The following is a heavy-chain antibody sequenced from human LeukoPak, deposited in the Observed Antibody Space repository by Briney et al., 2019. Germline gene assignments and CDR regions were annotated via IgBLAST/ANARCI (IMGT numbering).Heavy chain of an antibody. Sequence: ASVKVSYKASGYTFTSYGISWVRQAPGQGLEWMGWISAYNGNTNYAQKLQGRVTMTTDTSTSTAYMELRSLRSYDTAVYYCARIAVAGTKTYYFDYWGQGTLVTVSS. J-gene: IGHJ4*02. CDR1: GYTFTSYG. V-gene: IGHV1-18*04. D-gene: IGHD6-19*01. CDR2: ISAYNGNT. CDR3: ARIAVAGTKTYYFDY.